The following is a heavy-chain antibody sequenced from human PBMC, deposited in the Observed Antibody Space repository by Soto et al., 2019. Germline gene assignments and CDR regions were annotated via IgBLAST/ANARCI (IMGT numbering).Heavy chain of an antibody. CDR2: ISYDSSNK. CDR1: GFTFSYG. J-gene: IGHJ4*02. V-gene: IGHV3-30*18. Sequence: VQLLESGGGLIQPGGSLRLSCAASGFTFSYGIHWLRQAPGKGLEGVAYISYDSSNKFYGDSVKGRFTISRDNPKNTLFLQMNSLRAEDTAVYYCAKLVIGYCSGNTCDDYWGQGTLVAVSS. CDR3: AKLVIGYCSGNTCDDY. D-gene: IGHD2-15*01.